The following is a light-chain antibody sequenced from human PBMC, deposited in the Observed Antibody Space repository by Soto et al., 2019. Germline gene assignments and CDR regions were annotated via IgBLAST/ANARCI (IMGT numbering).Light chain of an antibody. CDR3: CSYAGSSTWL. V-gene: IGLV2-23*01. CDR1: SSDVGGYNL. J-gene: IGLJ3*02. Sequence: SFLAPPASVSWSPGQSIAISCTGTSSDVGGYNLVAWYQHHPGKAPKLLIYEGIKRPSGVSDRFSGSKSGNTASPTISGLQAEDEAEYYCCSYAGSSTWLFGGGTKVTV. CDR2: EGI.